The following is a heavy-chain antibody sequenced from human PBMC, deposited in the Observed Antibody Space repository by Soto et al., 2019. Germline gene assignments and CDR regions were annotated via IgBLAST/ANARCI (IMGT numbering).Heavy chain of an antibody. V-gene: IGHV4-59*08. CDR1: GGSISSHY. CDR3: ARRLSTYYFDY. CDR2: VSNTGST. Sequence: PSETLSLTCTVSGGSISSHYWSWIRQPPGKGLEWIGYVSNTGSTNYNPSLKSRVTISEDTSKNQFSLTLSSVTAADTAVYYCARRLSTYYFDYWGQGTLVTVSS. J-gene: IGHJ4*02.